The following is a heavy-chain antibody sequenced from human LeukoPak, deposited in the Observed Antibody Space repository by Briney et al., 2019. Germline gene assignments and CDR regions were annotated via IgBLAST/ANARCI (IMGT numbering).Heavy chain of an antibody. V-gene: IGHV4-39*01. CDR1: GGSISSSSYY. J-gene: IGHJ4*02. CDR2: IYYSGDT. Sequence: SETLSLTCTVSGGSISSSSYYWGWIRQPPGKGLEWIGSIYYSGDTYYNPSLKSRLTISVDTSTNRFSLRLSSVTAADTAVYYCAGHHPRNTVDFWGQGTLVTVSS. D-gene: IGHD2/OR15-2a*01. CDR3: AGHHPRNTVDF.